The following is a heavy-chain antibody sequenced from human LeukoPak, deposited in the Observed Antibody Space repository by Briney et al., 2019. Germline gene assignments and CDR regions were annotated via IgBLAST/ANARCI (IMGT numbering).Heavy chain of an antibody. CDR3: ARDHTFDRTFDY. CDR2: IYSSGST. V-gene: IGHV4-61*09. Sequence: PSETLSLACTVSGGSINSGTLCWSWIRQPAGKGLEWIGHIYSSGSTNYNPSLKSRVTMSLDMSKNQFSLNLRSVTAADTAVYYCARDHTFDRTFDYWGQGTLVTVSS. CDR1: GGSINSGTLC. D-gene: IGHD3-22*01. J-gene: IGHJ4*02.